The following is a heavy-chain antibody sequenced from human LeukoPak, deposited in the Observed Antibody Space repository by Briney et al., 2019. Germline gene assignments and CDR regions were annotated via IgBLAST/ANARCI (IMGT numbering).Heavy chain of an antibody. CDR2: RSGSGDTT. Sequence: GPSLRLSCAASGFTFSNYGMSWGRQAPGGGMGLVSARSGSGDTTFHADSVKGRCTTSRDHSKNTWYWDRSGLIAEAWAVSFCAKDTSAWWYHRAYMNVWGTGTTVTVS. D-gene: IGHD2-15*01. V-gene: IGHV3-23*01. J-gene: IGHJ6*03. CDR1: GFTFSNYG. CDR3: AKDTSAWWYHRAYMNV.